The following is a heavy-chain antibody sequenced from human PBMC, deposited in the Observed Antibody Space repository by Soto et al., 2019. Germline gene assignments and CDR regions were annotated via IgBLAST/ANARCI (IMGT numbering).Heavy chain of an antibody. D-gene: IGHD1-26*01. CDR3: AKDLYSGTSHPDY. Sequence: PRGSLRVSCAASVFTFNSYGMHWVRQAPGKGLDWVAAIPYDGSNKYYADSVKGRFTISRDNSKNTLYVEMSSLRAEDTAVYYCAKDLYSGTSHPDYWGHGTLVTVSS. CDR1: VFTFNSYG. J-gene: IGHJ4*01. CDR2: IPYDGSNK. V-gene: IGHV3-30*18.